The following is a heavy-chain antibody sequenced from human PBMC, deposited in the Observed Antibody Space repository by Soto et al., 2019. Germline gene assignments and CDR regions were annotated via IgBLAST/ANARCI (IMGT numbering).Heavy chain of an antibody. CDR1: GYTFTTYY. Sequence: ASVKVSCKASGYTFTTYYMHWVRQAPGQGLEWMGIINPSGGSTRYAQKFQGRVTMTRDTSKNTLYLQMNSLRAEDTAVYFCARASFGYNNGWYLNYFDYWGQGALVTVSS. V-gene: IGHV1-46*01. CDR2: INPSGGST. J-gene: IGHJ4*02. D-gene: IGHD6-19*01. CDR3: ARASFGYNNGWYLNYFDY.